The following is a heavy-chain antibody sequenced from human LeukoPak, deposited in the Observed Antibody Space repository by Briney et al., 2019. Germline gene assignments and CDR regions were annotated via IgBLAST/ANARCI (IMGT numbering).Heavy chain of an antibody. CDR2: INPNSGGT. D-gene: IGHD7-27*01. V-gene: IGHV1-2*02. CDR3: ARDHNSENWGSLGG. J-gene: IGHJ4*02. CDR1: GYTFTGYY. Sequence: GASVKVSCKASGYTFTGYYMHWVRQAPGQGLEWMGWINPNSGGTNYAQKFRGRVTITRDTSINTVYMDLSRLTSDDTALYYCARDHNSENWGSLGGWGQGTLVTVSS.